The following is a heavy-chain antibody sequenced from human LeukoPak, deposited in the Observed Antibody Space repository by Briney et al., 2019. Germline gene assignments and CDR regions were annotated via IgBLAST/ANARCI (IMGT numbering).Heavy chain of an antibody. D-gene: IGHD2-15*01. CDR3: AREGNGLLSKDLDY. CDR2: INPRDGGT. CDR1: GYTFTDYY. Sequence: ASVKVSCKGSGYTFTDYYLHWVRQAPGQGLEGVGYINPRDGGTSSPPNFRGRVTMTTDASSSTVYTELSRLTSDDTAIYYCAREGNGLLSKDLDYWGQGTLVTVSS. J-gene: IGHJ4*02. V-gene: IGHV1-2*02.